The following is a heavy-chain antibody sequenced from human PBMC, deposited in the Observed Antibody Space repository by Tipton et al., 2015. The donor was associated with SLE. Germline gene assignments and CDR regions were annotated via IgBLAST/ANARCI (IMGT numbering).Heavy chain of an antibody. V-gene: IGHV4-31*02. CDR1: GFTFSDYY. CDR2: IYYSGST. CDR3: AREEENDFWSGGDAFDI. Sequence: LRLSCAASGFTFSDYYMSWIRQAPGKGLEWIGYIYYSGSTYYNPSLKSRVTISVDTSKNQFSLKLSSVTAADTAVYYCAREEENDFWSGGDAFDIWGQGTMVTVSS. D-gene: IGHD3-3*01. J-gene: IGHJ3*02.